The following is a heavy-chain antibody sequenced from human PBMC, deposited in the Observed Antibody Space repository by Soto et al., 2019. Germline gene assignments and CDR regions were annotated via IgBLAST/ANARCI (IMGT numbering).Heavy chain of an antibody. V-gene: IGHV1-2*04. Sequence: QVQLVQSGAEVKKPGASVKVSCKASGYTFTGYYMHWVRQAPGQGLEWMGWINPNSGGTNYAQKFQGWVTMTRDTSISTAYMELSRLRSDDTAVYYCARERRGTTGTGIYYYYYGMDVWGQGTTVTVSS. CDR1: GYTFTGYY. D-gene: IGHD1-1*01. CDR3: ARERRGTTGTGIYYYYYGMDV. CDR2: INPNSGGT. J-gene: IGHJ6*02.